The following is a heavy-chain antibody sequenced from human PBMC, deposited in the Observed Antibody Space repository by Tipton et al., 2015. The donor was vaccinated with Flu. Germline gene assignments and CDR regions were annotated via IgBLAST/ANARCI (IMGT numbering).Heavy chain of an antibody. J-gene: IGHJ4*02. Sequence: SLRLSCAASGFTFSTYAMHWVRQPPGKGPVWISRINSDGSGTRYADSVRGRFTVSRDNAKNTLNLEMDSLRADDTAVYYCARGIGGWPVFDRWGQGTLVIVSS. V-gene: IGHV3-74*01. CDR1: GFTFSTYA. CDR3: ARGIGGWPVFDR. CDR2: INSDGSGT. D-gene: IGHD4-23*01.